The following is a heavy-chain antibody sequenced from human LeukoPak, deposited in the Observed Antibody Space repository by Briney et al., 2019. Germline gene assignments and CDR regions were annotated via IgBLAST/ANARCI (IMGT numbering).Heavy chain of an antibody. CDR3: AKSSGLLPYYFDY. V-gene: IGHV3-23*01. D-gene: IGHD2-15*01. CDR1: GFTFSSYA. Sequence: GGSLRLSCAASGFTFSSYAMSWVRQAPGKGLEWVSAISGSGGSSYYADSVKGRFTISRDNSKNTLYLQMNSLRAEDTAVYYCAKSSGLLPYYFDYWGQGTLVTVSS. J-gene: IGHJ4*02. CDR2: ISGSGGSS.